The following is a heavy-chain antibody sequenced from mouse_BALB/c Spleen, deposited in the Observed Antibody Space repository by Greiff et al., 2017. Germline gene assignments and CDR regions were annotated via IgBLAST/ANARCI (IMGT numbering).Heavy chain of an antibody. V-gene: IGHV1S127*01. CDR1: GYTFTSYW. J-gene: IGHJ2*01. CDR3: TRLYYYGSSPY. CDR2: IDPSDSYT. D-gene: IGHD1-1*01. Sequence: VQLQQPGAELVKPGASVKMSCKASGYTFTSYWMHWVKQRPGQGLEWIGTIDPSDSYTSFNQKFKGKATLTVDTSSSTAYMQLSSLTSEDSAVYYCTRLYYYGSSPYWGQGTTLTVSS.